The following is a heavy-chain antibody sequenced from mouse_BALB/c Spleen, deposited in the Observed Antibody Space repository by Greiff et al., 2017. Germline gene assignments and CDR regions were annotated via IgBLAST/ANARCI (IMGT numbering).Heavy chain of an antibody. CDR3: ARGGDYDDGDY. V-gene: IGHV1-14*01. CDR2: INPYNDGT. Sequence: VQLKQSGPELVKPGASVKMSCKASGYTFTSYVMHWVKQKPGQGLEWIGYINPYNDGTKYNEKFKGKATLTSDKSSSAAYMELSSLTSEDSAVYYCARGGDYDDGDYWGQGTTLTVSS. CDR1: GYTFTSYV. J-gene: IGHJ2*01. D-gene: IGHD2-4*01.